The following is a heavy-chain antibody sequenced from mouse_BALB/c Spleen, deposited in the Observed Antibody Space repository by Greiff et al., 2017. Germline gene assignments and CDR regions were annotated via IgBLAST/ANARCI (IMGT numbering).Heavy chain of an antibody. CDR2: ISTYNGNT. V-gene: IGHV1-67*01. D-gene: IGHD1-1*01. CDR1: GYTFPDYA. CDR3: ARGAIYYGSIDYFDY. Sequence: QVQLQQSGPEVVRPGVSVKISCKGSGYTFPDYAMHWVKQSHAKSLEWIGVISTYNGNTNYNQKFKGKATMTVDKSSSTAYMELARLTSEDSAIYYCARGAIYYGSIDYFDYWGQGTTLTVSS. J-gene: IGHJ2*01.